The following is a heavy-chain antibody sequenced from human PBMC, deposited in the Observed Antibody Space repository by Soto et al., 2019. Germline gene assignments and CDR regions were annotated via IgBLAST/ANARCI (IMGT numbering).Heavy chain of an antibody. CDR2: INPSGGST. Sequence: ASVKVSCKASGHTFTSYYMHWVRQAPGQGLEWMGIINPSGGSTSYAQKFQGRVTMTRDTSTSTVYMELSSLRSEDTAVYYCARDRSSGWLDYWGQGTLVTVSS. CDR1: GHTFTSYY. CDR3: ARDRSSGWLDY. D-gene: IGHD6-19*01. J-gene: IGHJ4*02. V-gene: IGHV1-46*03.